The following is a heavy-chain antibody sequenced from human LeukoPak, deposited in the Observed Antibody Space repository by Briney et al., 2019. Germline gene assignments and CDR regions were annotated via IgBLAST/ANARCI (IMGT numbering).Heavy chain of an antibody. CDR1: GFTVSSNY. Sequence: GSLRLSCAASGFTVSSNYMTWVRQAPGKGLEWVSIIYTGGATYYADSVKGRFTISRDNAKNSLYLQMNSLRAEDTAVYYCAELGITMIGGVWGKGTTVTISS. V-gene: IGHV3-66*01. CDR2: IYTGGAT. CDR3: AELGITMIGGV. D-gene: IGHD3-10*02. J-gene: IGHJ6*04.